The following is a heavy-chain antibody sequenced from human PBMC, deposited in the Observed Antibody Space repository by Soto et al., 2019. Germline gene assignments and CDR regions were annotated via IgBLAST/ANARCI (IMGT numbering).Heavy chain of an antibody. J-gene: IGHJ4*02. D-gene: IGHD3-22*01. CDR3: AKAGRITMIVVVITSSYFDY. CDR2: ISGSGGST. CDR1: GFTFSSYA. V-gene: IGHV3-23*01. Sequence: GGSLRLSCAASGFTFSSYAMSWVRQAPGKGLEWVSAISGSGGSTYYADSVKGRFTISRDNSKNTLYLQMSSLRAEDTAVYYCAKAGRITMIVVVITSSYFDYWGQGTLVTVSS.